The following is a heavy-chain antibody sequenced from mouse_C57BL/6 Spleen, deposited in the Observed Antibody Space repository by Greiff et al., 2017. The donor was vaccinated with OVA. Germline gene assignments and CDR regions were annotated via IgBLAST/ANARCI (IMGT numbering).Heavy chain of an antibody. J-gene: IGHJ2*01. CDR3: ARETGRGSYFDY. CDR1: GYTFTSYW. V-gene: IGHV1-53*01. CDR2: INPSNGGT. D-gene: IGHD4-1*01. Sequence: QVQLQQPGTELVKPGASVKLSCKASGYTFTSYWMHWVKQRPGQGLEWIGYINPSNGGTNYNEKFKSKATLTVDKSSSTAYMQLSSLTSEDSAVYYCARETGRGSYFDYWGQGTTLTVSS.